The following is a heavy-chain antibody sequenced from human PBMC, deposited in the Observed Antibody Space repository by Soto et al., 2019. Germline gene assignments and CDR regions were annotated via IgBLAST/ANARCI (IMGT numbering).Heavy chain of an antibody. CDR3: ARGTMGYYYGSGSYSTFGY. D-gene: IGHD3-10*01. CDR2: MNPNSGNT. CDR1: GYTFTSYD. J-gene: IGHJ4*02. Sequence: QVQLVQSGAEVKKPGASVKVSCKASGYTFTSYDINWVRQATGQGLEWMGWMNPNSGNTGYAQKFQGRVTMTRNTSISTAYMELSSLRSEDTAVYYCARGTMGYYYGSGSYSTFGYWGQGTLVTVSP. V-gene: IGHV1-8*01.